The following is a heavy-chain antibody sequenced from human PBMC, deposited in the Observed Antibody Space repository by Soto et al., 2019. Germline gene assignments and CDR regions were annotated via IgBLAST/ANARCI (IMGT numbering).Heavy chain of an antibody. Sequence: GGSLRLSCAASGFTFSSYAMSWVRQAPGKGLEWVSAISGSGGSTYYADSVKGRFTISRDNSKNTLYLQMNSLRAEDTAVYYCAKPRYYGSASGYYFDHWGQGTLVTVSS. V-gene: IGHV3-23*01. CDR3: AKPRYYGSASGYYFDH. CDR2: ISGSGGST. J-gene: IGHJ4*02. D-gene: IGHD3-10*01. CDR1: GFTFSSYA.